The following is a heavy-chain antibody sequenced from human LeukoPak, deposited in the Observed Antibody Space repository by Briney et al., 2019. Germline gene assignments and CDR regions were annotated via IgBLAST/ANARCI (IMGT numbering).Heavy chain of an antibody. D-gene: IGHD2-21*02. CDR1: GVSISSSNSY. Sequence: SETLSLTCTVSGVSISSSNSYWGWIRQPPGKGLEWIGSIYYSGNTYYNASLKSQVSISIDTSKNQFSLRLTSVTAADTAVYYCARQRVVTRRFDAFDIWGQGTMVTVSS. CDR3: ARQRVVTRRFDAFDI. V-gene: IGHV4-39*01. J-gene: IGHJ3*02. CDR2: IYYSGNT.